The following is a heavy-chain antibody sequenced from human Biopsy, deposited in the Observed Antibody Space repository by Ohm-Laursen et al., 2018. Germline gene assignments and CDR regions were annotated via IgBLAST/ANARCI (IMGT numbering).Heavy chain of an antibody. Sequence: SETLSLTCPVFGKTFSDYQWSWIRQPPGKGLEWIGQINQAGTTNYNVSLKSRVSISADASKYEFSLRLTSVTAADTAVYLCGNEVHGRDYWGLGAQVTVSS. CDR2: INQAGTT. CDR3: GNEVHGRDY. J-gene: IGHJ4*02. V-gene: IGHV4-34*08. CDR1: GKTFSDYQ. D-gene: IGHD2-15*01.